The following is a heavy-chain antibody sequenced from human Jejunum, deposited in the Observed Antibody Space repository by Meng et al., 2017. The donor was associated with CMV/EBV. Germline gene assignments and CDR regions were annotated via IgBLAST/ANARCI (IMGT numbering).Heavy chain of an antibody. J-gene: IGHJ4*02. CDR2: ISSSGNTI. CDR1: FSDYY. Sequence: FSDYYMSWIRQAPGKGLEWVSYISSSGNTIYYADSVKGRFTISRDNAKNSLYLQMNSLRAEDTAVYYCARDRHRYCSSTRCFHLGYWGQGTLVTVSS. V-gene: IGHV3-11*01. CDR3: ARDRHRYCSSTRCFHLGY. D-gene: IGHD2-2*01.